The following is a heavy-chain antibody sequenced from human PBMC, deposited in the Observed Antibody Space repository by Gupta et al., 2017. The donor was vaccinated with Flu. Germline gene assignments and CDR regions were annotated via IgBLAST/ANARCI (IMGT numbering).Heavy chain of an antibody. J-gene: IGHJ4*02. V-gene: IGHV4-39*01. CDR1: GDFITSGTYY. Sequence: QLQLQESGPGLVKPSETLSLTCTVNGDFITSGTYYWGWIRQPPGKGLEWIGSLYQSGASYYNPSLKSRVTIFEDMSKKKFSLKMTSVTAADTAVYYCERAPHSWGQGTLVTVSS. CDR3: ERAPHS. CDR2: LYQSGAS.